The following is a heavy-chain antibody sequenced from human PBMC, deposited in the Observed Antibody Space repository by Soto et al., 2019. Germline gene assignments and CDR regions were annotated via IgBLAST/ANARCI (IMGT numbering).Heavy chain of an antibody. CDR3: ARVLLDIVVVVAATPDAFDI. CDR2: IYYSGST. V-gene: IGHV4-30-4*01. Sequence: QVQLQESGPGLVKPSQTLSLTCTVSGGSISSGDYYWSWIRQPPGKGLEWIGYIYYSGSTYYNPSLKSRVTISVETSNYQFSRKLSAVTAADAAVYYCARVLLDIVVVVAATPDAFDIWGQGTMVTVSS. J-gene: IGHJ3*02. CDR1: GGSISSGDYY. D-gene: IGHD2-15*01.